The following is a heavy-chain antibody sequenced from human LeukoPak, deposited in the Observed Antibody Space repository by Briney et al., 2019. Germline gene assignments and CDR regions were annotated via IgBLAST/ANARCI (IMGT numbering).Heavy chain of an antibody. CDR1: GFTFSRYS. CDR3: ARDETPTNGYDSYDF. D-gene: IGHD5-12*01. J-gene: IGHJ4*02. V-gene: IGHV3-21*01. CDR2: ITGGSDYI. Sequence: GGSLRLSCAASGFTFSRYSVNWVRQAPGKGLEWVSCITGGSDYIFYADSVRGRFTISRDNAKNSLYLQMNSLRAEDTAVYYCARDETPTNGYDSYDFWGQGTLVTVST.